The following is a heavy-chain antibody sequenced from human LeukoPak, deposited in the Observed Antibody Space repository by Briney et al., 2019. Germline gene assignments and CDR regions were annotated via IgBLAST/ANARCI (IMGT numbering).Heavy chain of an antibody. CDR3: ARESSIYGSGIFDY. CDR1: GGSISSGGYY. D-gene: IGHD3-10*01. Sequence: PSQTLSLTCTVSGGSISSGGYYWSWIRQPPGKGLEWIGYIYHSGSTYYNPSLKSRVTISVDRSKNQFSLKLSSVTAADTAVYYCARESSIYGSGIFDYWGQGTLVTVSS. J-gene: IGHJ4*02. V-gene: IGHV4-30-2*01. CDR2: IYHSGST.